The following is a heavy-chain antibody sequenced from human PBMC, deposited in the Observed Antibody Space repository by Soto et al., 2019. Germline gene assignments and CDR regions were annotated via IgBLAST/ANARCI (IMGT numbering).Heavy chain of an antibody. CDR3: AKDPRGYTANYGGPNWFHP. CDR2: ISGSGSST. CDR1: GFTFNSYA. V-gene: IGHV3-23*01. J-gene: IGHJ5*02. D-gene: IGHD1-26*01. Sequence: GGSLRLSCAASGFTFNSYAMSWVRQAPGKGLEWVSGISGSGSSTYYADSVKGRFTISRDNSKNTLYLQMNSLRAEDTAVYYCAKDPRGYTANYGGPNWFHPWVQGTLVTVSS.